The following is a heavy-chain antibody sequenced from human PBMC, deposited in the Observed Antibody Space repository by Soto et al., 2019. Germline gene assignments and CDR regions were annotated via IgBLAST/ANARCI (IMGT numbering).Heavy chain of an antibody. D-gene: IGHD3-10*01. J-gene: IGHJ6*02. CDR3: ARHITWFVGYYYYGMDV. CDR2: IYYSGST. V-gene: IGHV4-39*01. Sequence: KTSETLSLTCTVSGGSISSSSYYWGWIRQPPGKGLEWIGSIYYSGSTYYNPSLKSRVTISVDTSKNQFSLKLSSVTAADTAVYYCARHITWFVGYYYYGMDVWGQGTTVTVSS. CDR1: GGSISSSSYY.